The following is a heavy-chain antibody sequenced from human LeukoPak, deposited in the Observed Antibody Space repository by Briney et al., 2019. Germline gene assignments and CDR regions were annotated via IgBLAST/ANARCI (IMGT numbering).Heavy chain of an antibody. J-gene: IGHJ4*02. D-gene: IGHD3-3*01. Sequence: GGSLRLSCAASGFTVSSNYMSWVRQAPGKGLEWVAVISYDGSNKYYADSVKGRFTISRDNSKNTLYLQMNSLRAEDTAVYYCARDRSYDFWSGYSTPDYWGQGTLVTVSS. CDR3: ARDRSYDFWSGYSTPDY. CDR1: GFTVSSNY. V-gene: IGHV3-30-3*01. CDR2: ISYDGSNK.